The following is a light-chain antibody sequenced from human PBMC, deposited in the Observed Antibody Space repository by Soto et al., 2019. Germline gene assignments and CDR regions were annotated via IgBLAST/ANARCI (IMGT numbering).Light chain of an antibody. Sequence: DIQMTQSPSSLSASVGDRVTITCRASQTIRTYLNWYQQKPGKAPKLLISTASSLQSGVPSRFSARGSGTDFTRSNNSLQPDDVGSYHCQQSHSTPYTFGQGTKLEI. CDR2: TAS. J-gene: IGKJ2*01. CDR3: QQSHSTPYT. V-gene: IGKV1-39*01. CDR1: QTIRTY.